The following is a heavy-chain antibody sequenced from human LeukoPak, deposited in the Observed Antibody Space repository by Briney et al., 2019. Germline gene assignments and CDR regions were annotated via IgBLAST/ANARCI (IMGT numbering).Heavy chain of an antibody. CDR3: ASMEYYYDSSGYYSPWGMDV. Sequence: PSETLSLTCTVSGGSVSSGSYYWNWIRQPPGKGLEWIGYIYYRESTNYNPSLKSRVTISVDTSKNQFSLNLISVTAADTAVYYCASMEYYYDSSGYYSPWGMDVWGQGTTVTVSS. CDR1: GGSVSSGSYY. D-gene: IGHD3-22*01. J-gene: IGHJ6*02. CDR2: IYYREST. V-gene: IGHV4-61*01.